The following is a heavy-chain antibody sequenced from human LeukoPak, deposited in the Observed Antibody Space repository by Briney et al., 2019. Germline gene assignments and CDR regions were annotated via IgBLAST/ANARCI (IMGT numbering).Heavy chain of an antibody. Sequence: PSETLSLTCAVYGGSFSGYYWSWIRQPPGKGLEWIGEINHSGSTNYNLSLKSRVTISVDTSKNQFSLKLSSVTAADTAVYYCARKLNVLLWFGESRGYFDYWGQGTLVTVSS. D-gene: IGHD3-10*01. J-gene: IGHJ4*02. V-gene: IGHV4-34*01. CDR1: GGSFSGYY. CDR3: ARKLNVLLWFGESRGYFDY. CDR2: INHSGST.